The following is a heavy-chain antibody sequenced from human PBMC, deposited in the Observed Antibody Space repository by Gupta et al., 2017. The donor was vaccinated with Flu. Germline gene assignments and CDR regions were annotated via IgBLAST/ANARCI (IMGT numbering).Heavy chain of an antibody. CDR3: ARLVTWNKGMDV. J-gene: IGHJ6*03. CDR2: IFPGDSEI. V-gene: IGHV5-51*03. D-gene: IGHD1-1*01. CDR1: GYNFHSYW. Sequence: EVQLVQSGVEVKKPGESLKISCKASGYNFHSYWIAWVRQMPGKGLEWMGAIFPGDSEIRYSPSFQGPVTMSADKSISTAYLQWSSLQASDTAIYYGARLVTWNKGMDVWGKGTTVTVSS.